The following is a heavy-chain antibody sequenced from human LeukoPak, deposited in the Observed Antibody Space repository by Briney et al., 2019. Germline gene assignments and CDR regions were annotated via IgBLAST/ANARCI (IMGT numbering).Heavy chain of an antibody. D-gene: IGHD2-2*01. CDR2: IIPILGIA. V-gene: IGHV1-69*04. CDR3: ARGIVVPAASFYYYGMDV. Sequence: SVKVSCKASGGTFSSYAISWVRQAPGQGLEWMGRIIPILGIANYAQKFQGRVTITADKSTSTAYMELSSLRSEGTAVYYCARGIVVPAASFYYYGMDVWGQGTTVTVSS. CDR1: GGTFSSYA. J-gene: IGHJ6*02.